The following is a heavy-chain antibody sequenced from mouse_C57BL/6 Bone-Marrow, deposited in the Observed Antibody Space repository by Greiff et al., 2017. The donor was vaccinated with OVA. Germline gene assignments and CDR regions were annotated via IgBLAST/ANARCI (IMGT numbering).Heavy chain of an antibody. CDR1: GFTFSNYW. J-gene: IGHJ3*01. V-gene: IGHV6-3*01. Sequence: EVQGVESGGGLVQPGGSMKLSCVASGFTFSNYWMNWVRQSPEKGLEWVAQIRLKSDNYATHYAESVKGRFTISRDDSKSSVYLQMNNLRAEDTGMYYCTGNYGSSWFAYWGQGTLVTVSA. CDR3: TGNYGSSWFAY. D-gene: IGHD1-1*01. CDR2: IRLKSDNYAT.